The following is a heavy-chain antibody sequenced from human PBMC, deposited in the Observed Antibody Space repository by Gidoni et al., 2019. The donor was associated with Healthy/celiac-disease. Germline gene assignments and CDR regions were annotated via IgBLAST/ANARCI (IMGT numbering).Heavy chain of an antibody. CDR1: GFTFSSYD. J-gene: IGHJ2*01. CDR2: IGTAGDP. V-gene: IGHV3-13*05. D-gene: IGHD6-6*01. Sequence: EVQLVESGGGLVQPGGSLRLSCAASGFTFSSYDMHWVRQATGKGLEVVYAIGTAGDPYYPGSVKGRFTISRENAKNALYLQMNSLRAGDTAVYYCARGGAAPLGWYFDLWGRGTLVTVSS. CDR3: ARGGAAPLGWYFDL.